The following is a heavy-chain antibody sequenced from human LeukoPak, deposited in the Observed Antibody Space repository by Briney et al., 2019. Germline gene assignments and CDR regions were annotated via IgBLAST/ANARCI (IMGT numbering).Heavy chain of an antibody. CDR2: ISWDGGST. J-gene: IGHJ6*02. CDR1: GFTFDDYT. V-gene: IGHV3-43*01. Sequence: GGSLRLSCAASGFTFDDYTMHWVRQAPGKGLEWVSLISWDGGSTYYADSVKGRFTISRDNSKNSLYLQMSSLRTEDTALYYCAKDWGYSYGSHEMDVWGQGTTVTVSS. CDR3: AKDWGYSYGSHEMDV. D-gene: IGHD5-18*01.